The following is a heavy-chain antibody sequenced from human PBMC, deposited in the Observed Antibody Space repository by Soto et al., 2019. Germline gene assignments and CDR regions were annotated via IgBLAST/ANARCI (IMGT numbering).Heavy chain of an antibody. D-gene: IGHD3-9*01. CDR2: ISGSGGST. V-gene: IGHV3-23*01. CDR3: AKDRSLRYFDWSFDY. J-gene: IGHJ4*02. Sequence: GGSLRLSCAASGFTFSSYAMSWVRQAPGKGLEWVSAISGSGGSTYYGDSVKGRFTISRDNSKNTLYLQMNSLRAEDTAVYYCAKDRSLRYFDWSFDYWGQGTLVTVSS. CDR1: GFTFSSYA.